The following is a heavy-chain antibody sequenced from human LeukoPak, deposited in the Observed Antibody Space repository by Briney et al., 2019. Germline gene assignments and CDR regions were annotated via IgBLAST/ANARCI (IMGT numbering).Heavy chain of an antibody. D-gene: IGHD2-2*01. CDR1: GGTFSSYA. CDR3: ARGTPDVVPAALDY. V-gene: IGHV1-69*04. J-gene: IGHJ4*02. CDR2: IIPIFGIA. Sequence: GSSVKVSCKASGGTFSSYAISWVRQAPGQGLEWMGRIIPIFGIANYAQKFQGRVTITADKSTSTAYMELSSLRSEDTAVYYCARGTPDVVPAALDYWGQGTLVTVSS.